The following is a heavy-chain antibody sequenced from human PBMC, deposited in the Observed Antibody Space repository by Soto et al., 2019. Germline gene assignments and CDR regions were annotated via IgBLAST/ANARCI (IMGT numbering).Heavy chain of an antibody. J-gene: IGHJ4*02. CDR3: ARDRAVISFDY. V-gene: IGHV4-59*01. D-gene: IGHD2-21*01. CDR1: GGSISSYY. Sequence: QVQLQESGPGLVRPSETLSLTCTVSGGSISSYYWSWIRQPPGKGLEWIGYVYYRGSTNYNPSLKSRGGISLDTSKNQFSLNLTSVTAADTAVYYCARDRAVISFDYWGLGTLVTVSS. CDR2: VYYRGST.